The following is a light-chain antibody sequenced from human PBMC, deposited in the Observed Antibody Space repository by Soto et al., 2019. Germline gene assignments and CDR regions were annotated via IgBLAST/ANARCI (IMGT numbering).Light chain of an antibody. CDR1: QTISSW. Sequence: DIQMTQSPSTLSGSVGDRVTITCRASQTISSWLAWYQQKPGKAPKLLIYKASTLQSGVPSRLSGSGSGTDFTLTMNSLQPEDFATYYCQQGCSTPWTFGQGTKVDIK. J-gene: IGKJ1*01. V-gene: IGKV1-5*03. CDR3: QQGCSTPWT. CDR2: KAS.